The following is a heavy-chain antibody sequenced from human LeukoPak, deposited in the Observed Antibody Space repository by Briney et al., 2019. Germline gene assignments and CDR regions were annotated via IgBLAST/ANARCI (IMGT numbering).Heavy chain of an antibody. CDR3: AKGLAEYCSSTSCHHDAFDI. D-gene: IGHD2-2*01. CDR2: IYSGGST. CDR1: GFTVSSNY. J-gene: IGHJ3*02. V-gene: IGHV3-53*05. Sequence: GGSLRLSCAASGFTVSSNYMSWVRQAPGKGLEWVSVIYSGGSTYYADSVKGRFTISRDNSKNTLYLQMNSLRAEDTAVYYCAKGLAEYCSSTSCHHDAFDIWGQGTMVTVSS.